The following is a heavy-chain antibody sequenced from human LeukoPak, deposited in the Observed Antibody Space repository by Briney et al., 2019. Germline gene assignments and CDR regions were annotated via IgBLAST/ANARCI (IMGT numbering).Heavy chain of an antibody. CDR2: ISGSGDAI. CDR1: GFNFNNHN. J-gene: IGHJ6*03. CDR3: ARVLARGVRGVILGYYMDV. Sequence: GGSLRLSCAASGFNFNNHNMNWVRQAPGKGLQWVSYISGSGDAIFYAESVQGRFTISRDNAKNSVYLQMNSLRAADTAVYYCARVLARGVRGVILGYYMDVWGKGTTVTVSS. D-gene: IGHD3-10*01. V-gene: IGHV3-48*01.